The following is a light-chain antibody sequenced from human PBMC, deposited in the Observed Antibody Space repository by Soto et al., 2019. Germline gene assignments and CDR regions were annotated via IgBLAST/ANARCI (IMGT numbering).Light chain of an antibody. CDR3: QQYSSTPT. V-gene: IGKV4-1*01. CDR1: QSFLYSSNNKNY. CDR2: WAS. J-gene: IGKJ1*01. Sequence: IVLTRSLASLKVSLCESSTINCKSIQSFLYSSNNKNYLAWYQQKPGQPPKLLIYWASTRESGVPDRFSGSGSGTDFTLTISRLQAEDVAVYYCQQYSSTPTFRPGPKVDIK.